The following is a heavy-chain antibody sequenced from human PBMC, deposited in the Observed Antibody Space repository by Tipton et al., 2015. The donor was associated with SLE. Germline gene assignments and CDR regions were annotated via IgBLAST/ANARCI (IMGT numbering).Heavy chain of an antibody. CDR2: IRSKAYGGTT. CDR1: GFTFGDYA. Sequence: SLRLSCTASGFTFGDYAMSWVRQAPGKGLEWVGFIRSKAYGGTTEYAASVKGRFTISRDDSKSIAYLQMNSLKTEDTAVYYCSIFGGGYYYGMDVWGQGTPVTVSS. D-gene: IGHD3-3*01. V-gene: IGHV3-49*04. J-gene: IGHJ6*02. CDR3: SIFGGGYYYGMDV.